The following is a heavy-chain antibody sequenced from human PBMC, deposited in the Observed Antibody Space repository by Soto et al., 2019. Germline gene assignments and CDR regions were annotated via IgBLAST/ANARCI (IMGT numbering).Heavy chain of an antibody. V-gene: IGHV4-4*07. D-gene: IGHD5-12*01. CDR1: GGSINTFY. J-gene: IGHJ4*02. CDR3: AREGSYSAYNFAHGIQLWSFDF. CDR2: IFSSGST. Sequence: LSLTCTVSGGSINTFYWSWVRQPAGKGLEWIGRIFSSGSTSFNPSLEGRVAMSVDTSKNHFSLNLSSVTAADMAVYYCAREGSYSAYNFAHGIQLWSFDFWGQGALVTVSS.